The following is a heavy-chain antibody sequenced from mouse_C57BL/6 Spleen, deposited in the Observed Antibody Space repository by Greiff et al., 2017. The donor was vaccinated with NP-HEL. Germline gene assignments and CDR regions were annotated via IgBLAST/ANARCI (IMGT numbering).Heavy chain of an antibody. CDR1: GFTFSDYG. CDR3: ARRSVNWDFDY. D-gene: IGHD4-1*01. V-gene: IGHV5-15*01. J-gene: IGHJ2*01. Sequence: EVKLVESGGGLVQPGGSLKLSCAASGFTFSDYGMAWVRQAPRKGPEWVAFISNLAYSIYYADTVTGRFTISRENAKNTLYLEMSSLRSEDTAMYYCARRSVNWDFDYWGQGTTLTVSS. CDR2: ISNLAYSI.